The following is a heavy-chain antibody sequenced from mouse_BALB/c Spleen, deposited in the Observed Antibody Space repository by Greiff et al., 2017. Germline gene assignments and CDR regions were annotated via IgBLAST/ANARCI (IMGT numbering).Heavy chain of an antibody. J-gene: IGHJ1*01. D-gene: IGHD1-1*01. CDR1: GFSLTSYG. V-gene: IGHV2-9*02. CDR2: IWAGGST. Sequence: VKLMESGPGLVAPSQSLSITCTVSGFSLTSYGVHWVRQPPGKGLEWLGVIWAGGSTNYNSALMSRLSISKDNSKSQVFLQMNSLQTDDTAMYYCARAYYGSSWRYFDVWGAGTTVTVSS. CDR3: ARAYYGSSWRYFDV.